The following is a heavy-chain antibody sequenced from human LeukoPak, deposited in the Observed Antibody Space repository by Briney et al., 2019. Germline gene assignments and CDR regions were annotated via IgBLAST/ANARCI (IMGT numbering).Heavy chain of an antibody. Sequence: GGSLRLSCAASGFTFSSYWMSWVRQAPGKGLEWVANIKQDGSEKYYVDSVKGRFTISRDNAKNSLYLQMNSLRVEDTAVYYCARGNLAGGYYFYYMDVWGQGILVTVAS. J-gene: IGHJ6*03. V-gene: IGHV3-7*01. CDR2: IKQDGSEK. D-gene: IGHD6-19*01. CDR1: GFTFSSYW. CDR3: ARGNLAGGYYFYYMDV.